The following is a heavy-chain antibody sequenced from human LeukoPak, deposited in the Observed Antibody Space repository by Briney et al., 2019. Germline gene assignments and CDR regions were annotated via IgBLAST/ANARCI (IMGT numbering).Heavy chain of an antibody. CDR2: ITYDGSNK. J-gene: IGHJ4*02. V-gene: IGHV3-30*18. Sequence: PGGSLRLSCEASEFTFSNYGMHWVRQAPGKGLEWLAVITYDGSNKYYADSVKGRFTISRDNSKNTLYLQMNSLRAEDTAVYYCAKDLGVAGDYWGQGTLVTVSS. D-gene: IGHD6-19*01. CDR3: AKDLGVAGDY. CDR1: EFTFSNYG.